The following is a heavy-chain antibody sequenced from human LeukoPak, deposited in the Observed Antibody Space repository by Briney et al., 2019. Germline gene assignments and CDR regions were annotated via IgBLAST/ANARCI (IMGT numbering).Heavy chain of an antibody. V-gene: IGHV1-2*02. D-gene: IGHD6-6*01. CDR2: INPNSGGT. J-gene: IGHJ3*02. Sequence: ASVKVSCKASGYTFTGYYMHWVRQAPGQGLEWMGWINPNSGGTNYAQKFQGRVTMTRDTSISTAYMDLSRLRSDDTAVYYCAKAYGSSSWAFDIWGQGTMVTVSS. CDR3: AKAYGSSSWAFDI. CDR1: GYTFTGYY.